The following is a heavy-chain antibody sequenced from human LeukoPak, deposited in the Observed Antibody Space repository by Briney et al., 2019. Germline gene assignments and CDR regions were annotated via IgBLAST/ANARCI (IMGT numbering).Heavy chain of an antibody. CDR2: ISSSSSTI. V-gene: IGHV3-48*01. CDR1: GLTFSSYS. Sequence: GGSLRLSCAASGLTFSSYSMNWVRQAPGKGLEWVSYISSSSSTIYYADSVKGRFTISRDNAKNSLYLQMNSLRAEDTAVYYCARDLAMDYVWGSYRYIDYWGQGTLVTVSS. D-gene: IGHD3-16*02. CDR3: ARDLAMDYVWGSYRYIDY. J-gene: IGHJ4*02.